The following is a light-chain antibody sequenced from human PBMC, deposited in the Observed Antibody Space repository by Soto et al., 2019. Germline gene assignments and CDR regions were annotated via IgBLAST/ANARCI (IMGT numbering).Light chain of an antibody. CDR2: KAS. CDR1: QSISSW. Sequence: DIPMTQSPSTLSASVGDRVTITCRASQSISSWLAWYQQKPGKAPKLLIYKASSLESGVPSRFRGSGSGTEFTLTISSLQPDDFATYYCQQYNSLWTFGQGTKVEIK. V-gene: IGKV1-5*03. CDR3: QQYNSLWT. J-gene: IGKJ1*01.